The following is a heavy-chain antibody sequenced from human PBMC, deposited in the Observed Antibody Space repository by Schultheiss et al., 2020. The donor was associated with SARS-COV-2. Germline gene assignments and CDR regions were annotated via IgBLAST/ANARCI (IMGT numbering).Heavy chain of an antibody. J-gene: IGHJ4*02. Sequence: GGSLRLSCAASGFTFSDYYMSWIRQAPGKGLAWVSSISSSSSYIYYADSVKGRFTIFRDNSRNTLYMQMNSLRAADTAVYYCAKNEADILTNYDYWGQGALVTVSS. CDR1: GFTFSDYY. CDR2: ISSSSSYI. CDR3: AKNEADILTNYDY. V-gene: IGHV3-11*04. D-gene: IGHD3-9*01.